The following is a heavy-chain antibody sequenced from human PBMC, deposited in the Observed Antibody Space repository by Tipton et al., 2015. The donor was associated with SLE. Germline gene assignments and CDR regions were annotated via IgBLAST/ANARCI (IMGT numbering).Heavy chain of an antibody. CDR3: ARDWGGEALDF. CDR2: TNPSGNT. CDR1: GGSFSGYY. Sequence: TLSLTCAVYGGSFSGYYWNWIRQPPGKGLEWIGQTNPSGNTNYNPSLKSRVTISVDTPKSQFSLKLTSVTAADTAVYYCARDWGGEALDFWGQGTLVTVSS. V-gene: IGHV4-34*01. D-gene: IGHD2-21*01. J-gene: IGHJ4*02.